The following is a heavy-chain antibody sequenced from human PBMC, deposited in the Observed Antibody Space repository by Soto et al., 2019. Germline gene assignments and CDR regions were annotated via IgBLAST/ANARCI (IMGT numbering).Heavy chain of an antibody. D-gene: IGHD3-22*01. CDR2: ISTAGDT. V-gene: IGHV3-13*01. Sequence: PGGSLRLSCAASGFTFSRYAMHWVRQASGKGLEWVSAISTAGDTYYPGSVKGRFTISRANAKDSLYLQMISLRAEDTAVYYCARGPHDYDSGRYYDAWGKGTQVTVDS. CDR1: GFTFSRYA. J-gene: IGHJ5*02. CDR3: ARGPHDYDSGRYYDA.